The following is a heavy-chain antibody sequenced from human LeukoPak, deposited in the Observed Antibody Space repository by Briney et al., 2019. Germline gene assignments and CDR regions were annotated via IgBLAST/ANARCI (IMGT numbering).Heavy chain of an antibody. V-gene: IGHV4-34*01. J-gene: IGHJ4*02. CDR1: GGSFSGYY. CDR2: INHSGST. Sequence: PSETLSLTCAVYGGSFSGYYWSWFRQPPGKGLEWIGEINHSGSTNYNPSLKSRVTISVDTSKSQFSLKLSSVTAADTAVYYCARTPRGSGYYRPLDYWGQGTLVTVSS. CDR3: ARTPRGSGYYRPLDY. D-gene: IGHD3-3*01.